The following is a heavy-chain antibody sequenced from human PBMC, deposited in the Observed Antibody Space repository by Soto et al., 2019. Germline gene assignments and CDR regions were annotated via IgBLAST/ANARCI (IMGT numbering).Heavy chain of an antibody. Sequence: DSVKVSCKASGYTFTGYYMHWVRQAPGQGLEWMGWINPNSGGTNYAQKFQGRFTMTRDTSISTAYMELRRLRSDDTAVYYCARVARFLEWLLFGYWGQGTLVTVSS. CDR3: ARVARFLEWLLFGY. CDR1: GYTFTGYY. V-gene: IGHV1-2*02. J-gene: IGHJ4*02. D-gene: IGHD3-3*01. CDR2: INPNSGGT.